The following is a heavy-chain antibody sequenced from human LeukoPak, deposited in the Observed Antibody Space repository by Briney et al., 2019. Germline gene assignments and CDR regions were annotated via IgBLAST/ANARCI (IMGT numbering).Heavy chain of an antibody. CDR1: GGSISSYY. D-gene: IGHD6-19*01. Sequence: SETLSLTCTVSGGSISSYYWSWIRQPPGKGLEWIGYIYYSGSTNYNPSLKSRVTISVDTSKNQFSLKLRSVTAADTAVYYCARDRGSGWYNVANWFDPWGQGTLVTVSS. CDR3: ARDRGSGWYNVANWFDP. J-gene: IGHJ5*02. CDR2: IYYSGST. V-gene: IGHV4-59*01.